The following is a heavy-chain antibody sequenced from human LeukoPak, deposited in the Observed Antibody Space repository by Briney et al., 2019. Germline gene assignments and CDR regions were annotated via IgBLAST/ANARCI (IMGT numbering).Heavy chain of an antibody. CDR2: ISGSGGST. CDR3: AKDWPYYFDSSGYRSTDFQH. D-gene: IGHD3-22*01. Sequence: AGGSLRLSCAASGFTFNTYSMNWVRQAPGKGLEWVSAISGSGGSTYYADSVKGRFTISRDNSKNTLYLQMNSLRAEDTAVYYCAKDWPYYFDSSGYRSTDFQHWGQGTLVTVSS. V-gene: IGHV3-23*01. J-gene: IGHJ1*01. CDR1: GFTFNTYS.